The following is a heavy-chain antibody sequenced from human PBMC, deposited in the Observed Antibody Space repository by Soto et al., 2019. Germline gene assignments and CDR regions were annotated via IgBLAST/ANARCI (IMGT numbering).Heavy chain of an antibody. CDR2: IIPIFGTA. CDR1: GGTFSSYA. V-gene: IGHV1-69*13. D-gene: IGHD4-17*01. Sequence: SVKVSCKASGGTFSSYAISRVRQAPGQGLEWMGGIIPIFGTANYAQKFQGRVTITADESTSTAYMELSSLRSEDTAVYYCARGRTTVTTLLYYYGMDVWGRGTTVTVSS. J-gene: IGHJ6*02. CDR3: ARGRTTVTTLLYYYGMDV.